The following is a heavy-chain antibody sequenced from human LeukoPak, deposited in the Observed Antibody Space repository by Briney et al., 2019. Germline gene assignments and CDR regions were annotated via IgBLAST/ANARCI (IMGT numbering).Heavy chain of an antibody. J-gene: IGHJ1*01. Sequence: PSETLSLTCSVSGNSITTDYYWGWIRQPPGKGPEWIGSMHHSGTTRYNPSLKSRVTISVDTSKNQFSLNLSSVTAADTAVYYCAVYFSGYTHFQCWGQGTLVTVSS. V-gene: IGHV4-38-2*02. CDR2: MHHSGTT. D-gene: IGHD5-12*01. CDR1: GNSITTDYY. CDR3: AVYFSGYTHFQC.